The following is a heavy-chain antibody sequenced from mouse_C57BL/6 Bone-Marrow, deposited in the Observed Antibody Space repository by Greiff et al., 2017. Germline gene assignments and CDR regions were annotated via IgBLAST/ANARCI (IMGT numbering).Heavy chain of an antibody. CDR1: GYTFTSYW. D-gene: IGHD1-1*01. V-gene: IGHV1-50*01. Sequence: QVQLQQPGAELVKPGASVKLSCKASGYTFTSYWMQWVKQRPGQGLEWIGEIDPSDSYTNYNQKFKGKATLTVDTSSSTAYMQLSSLTSEDSAVYYCARWELLPYWGQGTLVTVSA. J-gene: IGHJ3*01. CDR2: IDPSDSYT. CDR3: ARWELLPY.